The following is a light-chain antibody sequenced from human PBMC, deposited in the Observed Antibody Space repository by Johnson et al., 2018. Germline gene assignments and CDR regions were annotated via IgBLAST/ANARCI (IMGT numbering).Light chain of an antibody. CDR2: ETN. CDR3: GTGVSSLSSGNV. V-gene: IGLV1-51*02. J-gene: IGLJ1*01. CDR1: SSNIGNNY. Sequence: QSVLTQPPSVSAAPGQKVTISCSGSSSNIGNNYVSWYQQLPGTAPKLLIYETNKRPSGMSDRFSGSKSGTSDTLGIPGLPTGDEADYYCGTGVSSLSSGNVFRTGTKVTVL.